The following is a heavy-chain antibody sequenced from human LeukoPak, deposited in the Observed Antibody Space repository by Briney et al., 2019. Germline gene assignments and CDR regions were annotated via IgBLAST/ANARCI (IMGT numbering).Heavy chain of an antibody. Sequence: GGSLRLSCAASGFTFSEYYMSWLRQAPGKGLEWVSYISSSGSTIYYADSVKGRFTISRDNAKNSLYLQMNSLRAEDTAVYYCARLYDRDAFDIWGQGTMVTVSS. D-gene: IGHD3-22*01. CDR1: GFTFSEYY. J-gene: IGHJ3*02. V-gene: IGHV3-11*01. CDR3: ARLYDRDAFDI. CDR2: ISSSGSTI.